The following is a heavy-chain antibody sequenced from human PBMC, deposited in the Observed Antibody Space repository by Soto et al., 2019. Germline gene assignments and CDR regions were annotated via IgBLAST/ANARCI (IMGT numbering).Heavy chain of an antibody. CDR2: ISGSGGST. J-gene: IGHJ6*02. D-gene: IGHD3-3*01. CDR1: GFTFSSYS. V-gene: IGHV3-23*01. CDR3: AKDSGFLEWHYYYYGMDV. Sequence: GGSLRLSCAASGFTFSSYSMNWVRQAPGKGLEWVSSISGSGGSTYYADSVKGRFTISRDNSKNTLYLQMNSLRAEDTAVYYCAKDSGFLEWHYYYYGMDVWGQGTTVTVSS.